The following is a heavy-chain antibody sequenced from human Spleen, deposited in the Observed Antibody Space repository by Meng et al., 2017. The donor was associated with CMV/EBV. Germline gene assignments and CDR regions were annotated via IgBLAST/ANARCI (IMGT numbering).Heavy chain of an antibody. Sequence: GESLKISCAASGFTFSSYAMHWVRQAPGKGLEWVAVISYDGSNKYYADSVKGRFTISRDNSKNTLYLQMNSLRAEDTAVYYCARGGHKAGYFDYWGQGTLVTSPQ. V-gene: IGHV3-30*04. CDR1: GFTFSSYA. CDR2: ISYDGSNK. CDR3: ARGGHKAGYFDY. D-gene: IGHD3-10*01. J-gene: IGHJ4*02.